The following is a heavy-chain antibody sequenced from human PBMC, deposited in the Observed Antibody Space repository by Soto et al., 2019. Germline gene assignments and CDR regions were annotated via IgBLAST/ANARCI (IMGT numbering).Heavy chain of an antibody. CDR2: IKQDGSEK. CDR1: GFTFSSYW. D-gene: IGHD2-15*01. CDR3: AREYCSGGSCPGVFDY. Sequence: VQLVESGGGLVQPGGSLRLSCAASGFTFSSYWMSWVRQAPGKGLEWVANIKQDGSEKYYVDSVKGRFTISRDNAKNSLYLQMNSLRAEDTAVYYCAREYCSGGSCPGVFDYWGQGTLVTVSS. V-gene: IGHV3-7*01. J-gene: IGHJ4*02.